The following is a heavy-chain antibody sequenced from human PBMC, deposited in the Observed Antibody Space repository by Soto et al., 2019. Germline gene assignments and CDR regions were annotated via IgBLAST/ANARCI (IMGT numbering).Heavy chain of an antibody. Sequence: GGSLRLSCAASGFTFSSYAMSWVRQAPGKGLEWVSALSGSGGSTYYADSVKGRFTISRDNSKNTLYLQMNSLRAEDTAVYYCARYLPAQTVTTYYYGMDVWGQGTTVTVSS. CDR2: LSGSGGST. CDR3: ARYLPAQTVTTYYYGMDV. V-gene: IGHV3-23*01. J-gene: IGHJ6*02. D-gene: IGHD4-17*01. CDR1: GFTFSSYA.